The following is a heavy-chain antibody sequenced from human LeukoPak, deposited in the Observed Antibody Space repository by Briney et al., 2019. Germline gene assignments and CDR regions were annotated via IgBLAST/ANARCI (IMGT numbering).Heavy chain of an antibody. CDR1: GYSFTNYW. D-gene: IGHD5-12*01. Sequence: GESLKISCNGSGYSFTNYWIGWVRQMPGKALEWMGIIYPGDSDTRYSPSFQGQVTMSADKSIRTAYLQWRSLKASDTAMYYCVRAAEYSGYDLGPEPLFDYWGQGTLVTVSS. CDR3: VRAAEYSGYDLGPEPLFDY. CDR2: IYPGDSDT. V-gene: IGHV5-51*01. J-gene: IGHJ4*02.